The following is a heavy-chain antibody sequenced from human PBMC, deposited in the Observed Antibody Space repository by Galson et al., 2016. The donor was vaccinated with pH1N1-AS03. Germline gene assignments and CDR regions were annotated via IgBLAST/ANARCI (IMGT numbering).Heavy chain of an antibody. CDR3: ARDSRAVTDTVEF. CDR2: ISGSGTII. Sequence: SLRLSCAGSGFTFSNYEMNWVRQAPGKGLEWVSYISGSGTIIYYADSVKGRFTISRDNAKNSLYLQMNSLALEDTAVYYCARDSRAVTDTVEFWGQGALVTVSS. J-gene: IGHJ4*02. V-gene: IGHV3-48*03. D-gene: IGHD4-17*01. CDR1: GFTFSNYE.